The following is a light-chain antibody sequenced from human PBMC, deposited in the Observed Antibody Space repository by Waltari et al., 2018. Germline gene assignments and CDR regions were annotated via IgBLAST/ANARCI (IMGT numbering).Light chain of an antibody. CDR2: DFT. Sequence: QSALTQPASVSGSPGQSITISCTGIGSAIDGSDLVSWYQQNPGKAPQVIIYDFTNRPSGVSDRFSASKSANTASLTISGLQPEDEGDYYCTSHAVDCVFLFGGGTQVTVL. CDR1: GSAIDGSDL. J-gene: IGLJ3*02. V-gene: IGLV2-14*03. CDR3: TSHAVDCVFL.